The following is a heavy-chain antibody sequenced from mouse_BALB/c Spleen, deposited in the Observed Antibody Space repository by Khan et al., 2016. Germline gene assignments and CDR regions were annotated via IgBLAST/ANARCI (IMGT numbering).Heavy chain of an antibody. CDR1: GFSLTSYG. J-gene: IGHJ1*01. CDR3: AKEGGNWYFDV. Sequence: QVQLKESGPSLVQPSQSLSISCTVSGFSLTSYGVHWVRQSPGKGLEWLGVIWRGGYTDYNAPFMSRLSITRDNSKSQVFFKMNSLQADDTAIYXCAKEGGNWYFDVWGAGTTVTVSS. CDR2: IWRGGYT. V-gene: IGHV2-5-1*01.